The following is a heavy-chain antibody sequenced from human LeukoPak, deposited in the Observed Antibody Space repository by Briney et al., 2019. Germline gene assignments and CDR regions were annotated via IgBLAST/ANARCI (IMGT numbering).Heavy chain of an antibody. V-gene: IGHV1-3*01. CDR1: GYTFTSYA. J-gene: IGHJ4*02. CDR2: INAGNGNT. Sequence: ASVKVSCKASGYTFTSYAMHWVRQAPGQRLEWMGWINAGNGNTKYSQKFQGRVTITRDTSASTAYMELSSLRSEDTAVYYCARGDVGVWFGELLTDYWGQGTLVTVSS. D-gene: IGHD3-10*01. CDR3: ARGDVGVWFGELLTDY.